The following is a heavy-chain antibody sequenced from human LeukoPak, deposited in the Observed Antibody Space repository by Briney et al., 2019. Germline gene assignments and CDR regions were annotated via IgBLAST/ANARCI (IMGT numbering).Heavy chain of an antibody. Sequence: GGSLRLSCVASGFTFSSNGMHWVRQAPGKGLEWVTFIQYDGSNKYYADSVKGRFTISRDNSKNTLYLQMNSLRAEDTAVYYCARDYSRRPICTSCPLDYWGQGTLVTVSS. D-gene: IGHD2-2*01. CDR2: IQYDGSNK. CDR1: GFTFSSNG. CDR3: ARDYSRRPICTSCPLDY. V-gene: IGHV3-30*02. J-gene: IGHJ4*02.